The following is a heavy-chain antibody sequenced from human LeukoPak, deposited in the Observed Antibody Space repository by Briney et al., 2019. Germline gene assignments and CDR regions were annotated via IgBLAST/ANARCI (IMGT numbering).Heavy chain of an antibody. V-gene: IGHV3-23*01. CDR2: IGSSGANI. D-gene: IGHD5-18*01. J-gene: IGHJ5*02. CDR3: AKDNSYGYVLWFDP. Sequence: GGSLRLSCAASGFTFSSYAMSWVRQAPGKGLEWVSSIGSSGANIYYADSVKGRFTISRDNSKNTLYLQMNSLRAEDTAVYYCAKDNSYGYVLWFDPWGQGTLVTVSS. CDR1: GFTFSSYA.